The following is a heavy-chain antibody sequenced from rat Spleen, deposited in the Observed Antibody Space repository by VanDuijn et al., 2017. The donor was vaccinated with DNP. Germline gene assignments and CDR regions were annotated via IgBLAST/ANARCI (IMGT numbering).Heavy chain of an antibody. D-gene: IGHD1-11*01. J-gene: IGHJ2*01. V-gene: IGHV2-43*01. CDR2: IWTGGTT. CDR3: AREAEGFDY. CDR1: GFSLTSYH. Sequence: QVQLKESGPGLVQPSQTLSLACTVSGFSLTSYHVHWVRQPSGKGLEWMGVIWTGGTTEYNSTLKSRLSISRDTSKSQVFLKMNSLQTEDTATYYCAREAEGFDYWGQGVMVTVSS.